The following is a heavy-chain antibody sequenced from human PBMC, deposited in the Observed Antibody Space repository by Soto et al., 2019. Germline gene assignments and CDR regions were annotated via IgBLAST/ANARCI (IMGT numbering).Heavy chain of an antibody. CDR1: GGTFSSYT. V-gene: IGHV1-69*02. D-gene: IGHD4-17*01. Sequence: QVQLVQSGAEVKKPGSSVKVSCKASGGTFSSYTISWVRQAPGQGLEWMGRIIPIRGIANYAQKFQGRVTIAADKTKSTPYMELSSLRSEDTAVYYCARNDDYGHYAPFDYWGQGTLVTVSS. J-gene: IGHJ4*02. CDR2: IIPIRGIA. CDR3: ARNDDYGHYAPFDY.